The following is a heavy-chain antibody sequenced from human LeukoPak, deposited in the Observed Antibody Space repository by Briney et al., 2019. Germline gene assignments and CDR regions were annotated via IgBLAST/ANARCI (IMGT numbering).Heavy chain of an antibody. J-gene: IGHJ4*02. CDR1: GGSISSYY. CDR2: IYYSGST. V-gene: IGHV4-59*01. D-gene: IGHD6-13*01. CDR3: ARGPAPRTAAAAKYYFDY. Sequence: SETLSLTCTVSGGSISSYYWSWIRQPPGKGLEWIGYIYYSGSTNYNPSLKSRVTISVDTSKNQFSLKLSSVTAADTAVYYCARGPAPRTAAAAKYYFDYWGQGTLVTVSS.